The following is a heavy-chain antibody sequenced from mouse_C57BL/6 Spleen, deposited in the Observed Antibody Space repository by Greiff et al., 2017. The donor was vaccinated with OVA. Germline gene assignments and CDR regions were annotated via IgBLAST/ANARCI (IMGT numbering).Heavy chain of an antibody. Sequence: QVQLQQPGAELVRPGSSVKLSCKASGYTFTSYWMHWVKQRPIQGLEWIGNIDPSDSETHYNQKFKDKATLTVDKSSSTAYMRLSNLTSGDSAVYYCAREDYGNLYAMDYWGQGTSVTVSS. CDR2: IDPSDSET. CDR3: AREDYGNLYAMDY. J-gene: IGHJ4*01. D-gene: IGHD2-1*01. CDR1: GYTFTSYW. V-gene: IGHV1-52*01.